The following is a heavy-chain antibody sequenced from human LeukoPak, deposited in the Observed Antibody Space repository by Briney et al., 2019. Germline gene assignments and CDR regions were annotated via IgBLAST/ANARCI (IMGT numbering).Heavy chain of an antibody. D-gene: IGHD3/OR15-3a*01. V-gene: IGHV1-2*02. CDR3: ARDREGLAYFDY. CDR1: GYTFTVYY. J-gene: IGHJ4*02. Sequence: ASVKVSCKASGYTFTVYYMHWVRQAPGQGLEWMGWINPKSGGTNYAQKFQGRVTMTRDTSTSTAYMDLSSLISDDTAVYYCARDREGLAYFDYWGQGTLVTVSS. CDR2: INPKSGGT.